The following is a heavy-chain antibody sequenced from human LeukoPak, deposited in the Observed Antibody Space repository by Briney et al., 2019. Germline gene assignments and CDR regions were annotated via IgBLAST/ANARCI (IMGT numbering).Heavy chain of an antibody. Sequence: PGGSLRLSCAASGFTFSAYWMYWVRQAPGQGLEYVSRIKFDGNVITYAASVEGRFTIARDNARNIVSLQMSSLRAEDTAVYYCARGMAPEESVAIDYWGQGTLVTVSS. D-gene: IGHD2-2*01. CDR2: IKFDGNVI. CDR1: GFTFSAYW. CDR3: ARGMAPEESVAIDY. V-gene: IGHV3-74*03. J-gene: IGHJ4*02.